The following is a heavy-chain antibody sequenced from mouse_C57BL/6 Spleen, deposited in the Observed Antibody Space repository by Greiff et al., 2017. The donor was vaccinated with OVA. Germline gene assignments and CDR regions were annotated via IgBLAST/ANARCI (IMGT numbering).Heavy chain of an antibody. D-gene: IGHD2-5*01. V-gene: IGHV1-69*01. CDR3: ARAYYSNYPGFY. CDR2: IDPSDSYT. CDR1: GYTFTSYW. Sequence: VQLQQSGAELVMPGASVKLSCKASGYTFTSYWMHWVKQRPGQGLEWIGEIDPSDSYTNYNQKFKGKSTLTVDKSSSTAYMQLSSLTSEDSAVYYCARAYYSNYPGFYWGQGTTLTVSS. J-gene: IGHJ2*01.